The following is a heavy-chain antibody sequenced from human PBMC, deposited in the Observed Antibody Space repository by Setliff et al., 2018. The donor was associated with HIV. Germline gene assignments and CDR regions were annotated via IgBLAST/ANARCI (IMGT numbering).Heavy chain of an antibody. CDR1: GFTFSSYM. D-gene: IGHD2-2*01. CDR3: VRNRAQIGVVNMGAFDM. J-gene: IGHJ3*02. Sequence: PGGSLRLSCAASGFTFSSYMMNWVRQAPAKGLEWVANISPDGSATYYVDSVRGRFTISRDNAKNSLYLHMNSLRADDTAVYFCVRNRAQIGVVNMGAFDMWGQGTLVTVSS. V-gene: IGHV3-7*01. CDR2: ISPDGSAT.